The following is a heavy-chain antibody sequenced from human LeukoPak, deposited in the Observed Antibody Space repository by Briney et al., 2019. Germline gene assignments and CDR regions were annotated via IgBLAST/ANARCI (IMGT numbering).Heavy chain of an antibody. Sequence: SVKVSCKASGGTFSSYAISWVRQAPGQGLEWMGRIIPILGIANYAQKFQGRATITADKSTSTAYMELSSLRSEDTAVYYCARGGARGSGSYFYSVYWGQGTLVTVSS. J-gene: IGHJ4*02. V-gene: IGHV1-69*04. CDR1: GGTFSSYA. D-gene: IGHD3-10*01. CDR2: IIPILGIA. CDR3: ARGGARGSGSYFYSVY.